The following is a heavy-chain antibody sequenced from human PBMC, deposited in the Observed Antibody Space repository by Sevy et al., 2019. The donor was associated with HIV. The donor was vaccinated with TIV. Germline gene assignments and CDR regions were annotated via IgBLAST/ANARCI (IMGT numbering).Heavy chain of an antibody. J-gene: IGHJ3*02. CDR3: ARSKVGVGDAFDI. V-gene: IGHV3-74*01. Sequence: GGSLRLSCAASGFTFSSHWMQWVRQAPGKGLVWVSRLNYDGSYTNYADSVKGRFTISRDNAKSTLYLHMNSLRAEDTALYYCARSKVGVGDAFDIWGQGTMVTVSS. CDR2: LNYDGSYT. CDR1: GFTFSSHW. D-gene: IGHD3-16*01.